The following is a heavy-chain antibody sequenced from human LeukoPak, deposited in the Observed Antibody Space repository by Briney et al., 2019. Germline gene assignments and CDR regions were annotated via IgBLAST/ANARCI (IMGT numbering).Heavy chain of an antibody. Sequence: GGSQRLSCAASGFTFSDYYMSWIRQAPGKGLEWISYISGGGSTIYYADSVKGRFTISRDNAKNSLYLQMNSLRAEDTAVYYCARLHVKFYCSGGSCYPGHWGQGTLVTVSS. J-gene: IGHJ4*02. CDR1: GFTFSDYY. V-gene: IGHV3-11*01. D-gene: IGHD2-15*01. CDR3: ARLHVKFYCSGGSCYPGH. CDR2: ISGGGSTI.